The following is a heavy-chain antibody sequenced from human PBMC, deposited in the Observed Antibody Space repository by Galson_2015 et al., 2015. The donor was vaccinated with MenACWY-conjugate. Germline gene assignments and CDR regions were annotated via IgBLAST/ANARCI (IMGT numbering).Heavy chain of an antibody. CDR2: IIPIFGTA. Sequence: QSGAEVKKPGASVKVSCKASGGTFSSYAISWVRQAPGQGLEWMGGIIPIFGTANYAQKFQGRVTITADESTSTAYMELSSLRSEDTAVYYCARRGPYYDSSGCQGGFDPWGQGTLVTVSS. CDR1: GGTFSSYA. V-gene: IGHV1-69*13. CDR3: ARRGPYYDSSGCQGGFDP. D-gene: IGHD3-22*01. J-gene: IGHJ5*02.